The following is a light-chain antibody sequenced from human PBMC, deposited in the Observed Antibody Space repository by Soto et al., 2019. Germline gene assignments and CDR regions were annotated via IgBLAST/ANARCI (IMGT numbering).Light chain of an antibody. CDR3: QQRTKFLWT. J-gene: IGKJ1*01. Sequence: EIVLTQSPATLSLSPGERATLSCRASQSVSSYLAWYQQKPGQAPRLLIYDTSNRAPGIPARFSGSGSGTDFTLTISSLEPEDFAVYFCQQRTKFLWTFDQGTKVDI. CDR2: DTS. CDR1: QSVSSY. V-gene: IGKV3-11*01.